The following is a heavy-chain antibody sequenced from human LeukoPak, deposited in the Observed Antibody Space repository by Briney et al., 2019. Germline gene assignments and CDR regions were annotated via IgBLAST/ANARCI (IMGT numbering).Heavy chain of an antibody. CDR1: GFTFSSYA. D-gene: IGHD6-13*01. Sequence: GRSLRLSCAASGFTFSSYAMSWVRQAPGKGLAWVSPISGSGGSTYYADSVKGRFTISRDNSKNTLYLQMNSLRAEDTAVYYCAKEGIAAAVSPYWGQGTLVTVSS. CDR2: ISGSGGST. V-gene: IGHV3-23*01. J-gene: IGHJ4*02. CDR3: AKEGIAAAVSPY.